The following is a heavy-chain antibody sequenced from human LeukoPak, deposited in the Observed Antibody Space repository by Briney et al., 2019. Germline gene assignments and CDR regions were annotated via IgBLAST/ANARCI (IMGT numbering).Heavy chain of an antibody. D-gene: IGHD3-22*01. CDR1: GFTFDDYA. J-gene: IGHJ4*02. CDR3: AKLPTIGYDSSGYYFDY. CDR2: ISWNSGSI. V-gene: IGHV3-9*01. Sequence: GGSLRLSCAASGFTFDDYAMHWVRQAPGKGLEWVSGISWNSGSIGYADSVKGRFTISRDNAKNSLYLQMNSLRAEDTAVYYCAKLPTIGYDSSGYYFDYWGQGTLVTVSS.